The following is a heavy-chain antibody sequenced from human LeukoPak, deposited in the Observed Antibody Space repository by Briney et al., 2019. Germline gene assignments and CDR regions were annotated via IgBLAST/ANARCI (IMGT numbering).Heavy chain of an antibody. D-gene: IGHD3-9*01. CDR1: GGTFSSYA. CDR3: ASPRRILTGYDDAFDI. Sequence: ASVKVSCKASGGTFSSYAISWVRQAPGQGLEWMGGIIPIFGTANYAQKFQGRVTITADESTSTAYMELSSLRSEDTAVYYCASPRRILTGYDDAFDIWGQGTMVTVSS. CDR2: IIPIFGTA. V-gene: IGHV1-69*01. J-gene: IGHJ3*02.